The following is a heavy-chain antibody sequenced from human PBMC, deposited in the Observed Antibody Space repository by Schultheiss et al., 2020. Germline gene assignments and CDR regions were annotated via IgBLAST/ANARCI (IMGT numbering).Heavy chain of an antibody. CDR3: ARHVAGSGWYYFQH. J-gene: IGHJ1*01. V-gene: IGHV4-61*02. Sequence: SETLSLTCTVSGGSISSGSYYWSWIRQPAGKGLEWIGRIYTSGSTNYNPSLKSRVTISVDTSKNQFSLKLSSVTAADTAVYYCARHVAGSGWYYFQHWGQGTLVTVYS. D-gene: IGHD6-13*01. CDR2: IYTSGST. CDR1: GGSISSGSYY.